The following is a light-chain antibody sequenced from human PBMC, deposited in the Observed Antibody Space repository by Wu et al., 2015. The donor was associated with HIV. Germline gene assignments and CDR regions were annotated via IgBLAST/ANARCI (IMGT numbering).Light chain of an antibody. CDR3: QQYNNWPWT. J-gene: IGKJ1*01. CDR1: QSVSSSY. Sequence: EIVLTQSPGTLSLSPGERATLSCRASQSVSSSYLAWYQQKPGQAPRLLIYGASSRATGIPDRFSGSGSGTEFTLTISSLQSEDFAVYYCQQYNNWPWTFGQGTKVEIK. CDR2: GAS. V-gene: IGKV3-20*01.